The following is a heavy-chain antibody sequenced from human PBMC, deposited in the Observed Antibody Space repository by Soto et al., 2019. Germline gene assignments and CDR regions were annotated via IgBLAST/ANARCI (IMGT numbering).Heavy chain of an antibody. Sequence: GGSLRLSCAASGFTFSSYWMSWVRQAPGKGLEWVANIKQDGSEKYYVDSVKGRFTISRDNAKNSLYLQMNSPRAEDTAVYYCARAPALGYYYGSGSFDYWGQGTLVTVSS. CDR3: ARAPALGYYYGSGSFDY. CDR2: IKQDGSEK. V-gene: IGHV3-7*01. D-gene: IGHD3-10*01. J-gene: IGHJ4*02. CDR1: GFTFSSYW.